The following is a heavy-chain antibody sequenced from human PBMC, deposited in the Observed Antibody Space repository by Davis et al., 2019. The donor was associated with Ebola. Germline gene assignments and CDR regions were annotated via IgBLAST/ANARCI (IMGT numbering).Heavy chain of an antibody. CDR1: GYTFTSYA. CDR3: ARGYCSGGSCYSGDY. D-gene: IGHD2-15*01. J-gene: IGHJ4*02. V-gene: IGHV1-3*01. CDR2: INAGNGNT. Sequence: ASVKVSCKASGYTFTSYAMHWVRQAPGQRLEWMGWINAGNGNTKYSQKFQGRVTITRDTSASTAYMELSSLRSEDTAVYYCARGYCSGGSCYSGDYWGQGTLVTVSS.